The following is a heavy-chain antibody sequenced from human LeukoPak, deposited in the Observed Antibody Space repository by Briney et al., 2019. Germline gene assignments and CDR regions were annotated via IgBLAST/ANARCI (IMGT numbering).Heavy chain of an antibody. CDR1: GFTFDDYG. Sequence: GGSLRLSCAASGFTFDDYGTSWVRQAPGKGLEWVSGINWNGGSTGYADSVKGRFTISRDNAKNSLYLQMNSLRAEDTALYHCARVSSSGYYGMFNYWGQGTLVTVSS. V-gene: IGHV3-20*01. J-gene: IGHJ4*02. CDR2: INWNGGST. CDR3: ARVSSSGYYGMFNY. D-gene: IGHD3-22*01.